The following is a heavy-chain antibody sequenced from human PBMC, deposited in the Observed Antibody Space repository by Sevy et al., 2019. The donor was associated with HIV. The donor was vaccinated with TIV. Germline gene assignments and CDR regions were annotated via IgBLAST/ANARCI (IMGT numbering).Heavy chain of an antibody. CDR1: GFTFSSYA. J-gene: IGHJ3*02. Sequence: GGSLRLSCAASGFTFSSYAMHWVRQAPGKGLEWVAVISYDGSNKYYAYSVKGRFTISRDNSKNTLYLQMNSLRAEDTAVYYCASSLRFKAFDIWGQGTMVTVSS. CDR3: ASSLRFKAFDI. CDR2: ISYDGSNK. V-gene: IGHV3-30-3*01.